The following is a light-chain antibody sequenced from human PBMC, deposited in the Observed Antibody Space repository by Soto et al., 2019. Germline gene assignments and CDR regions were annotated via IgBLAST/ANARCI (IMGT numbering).Light chain of an antibody. J-gene: IGLJ1*01. CDR1: SSDVGRYNY. V-gene: IGLV2-14*03. CDR2: DVS. Sequence: QSVLAQPASVSGSRGQSITISCTGTSSDVGRYNYVSWFQQHPGKVPKLIIYDVSNWPSGVSDRFSGSKSGNTASLTISGLHPEDEAEYYCSSFTSSSTFVFGTGTKLTVL. CDR3: SSFTSSSTFV.